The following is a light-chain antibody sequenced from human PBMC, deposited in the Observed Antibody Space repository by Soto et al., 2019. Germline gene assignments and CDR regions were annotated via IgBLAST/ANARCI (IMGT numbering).Light chain of an antibody. CDR3: CSYASSTSYV. Sequence: QSALTQPASVSGSPGQSITISCTGTSSDVGGYNFVSWYQQYPGKAPKLMIHDVTSRPSGVSNRFSGSKSGTTASLTISGLQAEDEADDYCCSYASSTSYVFGTGTKVTVL. CDR2: DVT. CDR1: SSDVGGYNF. V-gene: IGLV2-14*01. J-gene: IGLJ1*01.